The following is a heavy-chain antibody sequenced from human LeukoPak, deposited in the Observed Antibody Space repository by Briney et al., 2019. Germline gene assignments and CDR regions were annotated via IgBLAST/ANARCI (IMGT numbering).Heavy chain of an antibody. V-gene: IGHV4-4*07. J-gene: IGHJ4*02. CDR1: GGSISSYY. D-gene: IGHD1-7*01. CDR3: ARDLNPGNFRDY. Sequence: SETLSLTCTVSGGSISSYYWSWIRQPAGKGLEWVGRIYSSGSTNYNPSLKSRVTLSVDTSKNQFSLKLNSVTAADTAVYYCARDLNPGNFRDYWGQGTLVTVSS. CDR2: IYSSGST.